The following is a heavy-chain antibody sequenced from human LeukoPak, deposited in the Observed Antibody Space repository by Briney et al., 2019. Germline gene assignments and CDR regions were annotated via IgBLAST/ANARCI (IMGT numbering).Heavy chain of an antibody. D-gene: IGHD3-22*01. Sequence: GGSLRLSCAASGFTFSSYSMNWVRQAPGKGLEWVSYISSSSSTIYYADSVKGRFTISRDNAKNSLYLQMNDLRPDDTAVYYCTRKTDSGGSGDYWGQGALVTVSS. CDR2: ISSSSSTI. V-gene: IGHV3-48*04. CDR3: TRKTDSGGSGDY. CDR1: GFTFSSYS. J-gene: IGHJ4*02.